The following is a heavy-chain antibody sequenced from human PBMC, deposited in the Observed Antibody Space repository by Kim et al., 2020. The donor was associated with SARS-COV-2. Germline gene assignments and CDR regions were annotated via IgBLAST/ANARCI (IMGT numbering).Heavy chain of an antibody. CDR2: IYWDDDK. J-gene: IGHJ4*02. CDR1: GFSLSTSGVG. D-gene: IGHD3-22*01. CDR3: AHSVGDSSGYHDGNFDY. V-gene: IGHV2-5*02. Sequence: SGPTLVKPTQTLTLTCTFSGFSLSTSGVGVGWIRQPPGKALEWLALIYWDDDKRYSPSLKSRLTITKDTSKNQVVLTMTNMDPVDTATYYCAHSVGDSSGYHDGNFDYWGQGTLVTVSS.